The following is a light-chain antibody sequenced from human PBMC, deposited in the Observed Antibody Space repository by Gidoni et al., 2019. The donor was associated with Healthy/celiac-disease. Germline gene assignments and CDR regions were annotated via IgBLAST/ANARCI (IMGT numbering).Light chain of an antibody. V-gene: IGKV2-30*01. CDR2: KVS. Sequence: DVVMTQSPLSLPVTLGQPASISCRSSQSLVYSDGNTYLNWFQQRPGQSPRRLIYKVSNRDSGVPDRFSGSGSGTDFTLKISRVEAEDVGVYYCMKGTHWPLTFGQGTKVEIK. J-gene: IGKJ1*01. CDR3: MKGTHWPLT. CDR1: QSLVYSDGNTY.